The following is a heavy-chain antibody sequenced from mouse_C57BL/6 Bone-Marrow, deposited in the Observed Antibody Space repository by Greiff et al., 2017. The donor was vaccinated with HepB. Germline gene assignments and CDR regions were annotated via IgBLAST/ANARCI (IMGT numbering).Heavy chain of an antibody. Sequence: EVKVVESGGGLVQPKGSLKLSCAASGFSFNTYAMNWVRQAPGKGLEWVARIRSKSNNYATYYADSVKDRFTISRDDSESMLYLQMNNLKTEDTAMYYCVRHGWYFDVWGTGTTVTVSS. CDR3: VRHGWYFDV. CDR1: GFSFNTYA. V-gene: IGHV10-1*01. CDR2: IRSKSNNYAT. J-gene: IGHJ1*03.